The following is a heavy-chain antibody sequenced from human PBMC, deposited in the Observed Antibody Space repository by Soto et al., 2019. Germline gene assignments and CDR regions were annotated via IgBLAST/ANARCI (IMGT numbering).Heavy chain of an antibody. CDR2: ISYDGSNK. Sequence: QVQLVESGGGVVQPGRSLRLSCAASGFTFSSYAMHWVRQAPGKGLEWVAVISYDGSNKYYADSVKGRFTISRDNSKNRLYMQMNSLRAEDTAVYYYARDKRITGTTFAPTEGYYYYGMDVWGQGTTVTVSS. J-gene: IGHJ6*02. D-gene: IGHD1-7*01. V-gene: IGHV3-30-3*01. CDR3: ARDKRITGTTFAPTEGYYYYGMDV. CDR1: GFTFSSYA.